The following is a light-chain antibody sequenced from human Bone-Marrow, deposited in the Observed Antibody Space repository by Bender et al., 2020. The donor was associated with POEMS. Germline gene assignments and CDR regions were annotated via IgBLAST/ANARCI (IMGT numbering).Light chain of an antibody. Sequence: NFVLTQPQSVSESPGKTVTISCTRSSGTIAHYYVQWYQQRPGSSPTTVIYDDNKRPSGVPDRFSGSIDVSSNSASLTISGVQTEDEADYYCQSYDRIDHYWVFGAGTTLTVL. CDR1: SGTIAHYY. J-gene: IGLJ3*02. V-gene: IGLV6-57*01. CDR3: QSYDRIDHYWV. CDR2: DDN.